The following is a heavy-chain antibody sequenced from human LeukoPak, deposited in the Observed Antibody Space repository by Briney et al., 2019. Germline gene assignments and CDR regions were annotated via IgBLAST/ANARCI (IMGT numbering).Heavy chain of an antibody. CDR1: GLKVSGSA. J-gene: IGHJ4*02. Sequence: PVGLLRLSCAASGLKVSGSAMSWVRHASGKGLEWISGISIGGDYTYYADSVKGRFTISRDNSKNTLSLQMSNLRAEDTAIYYCAKLHSATITADFDHWGQGTLVTVSS. CDR3: AKLHSATITADFDH. CDR2: ISIGGDYT. V-gene: IGHV3-23*01. D-gene: IGHD1-14*01.